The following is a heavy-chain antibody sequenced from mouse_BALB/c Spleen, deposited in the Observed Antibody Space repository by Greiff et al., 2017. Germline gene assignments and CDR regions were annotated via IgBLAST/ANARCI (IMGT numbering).Heavy chain of an antibody. J-gene: IGHJ3*01. Sequence: EVKVVESGGGLVKPGGSLKLSCAASGFTFSSYAMSWVRQSPEKRLEWVAEISSGGSYTYYPDTVTGRFTISRDNAKNTLYLEMSSLRSEDTAMYYCAREELNMITRRGSWFAYWGQGTLVTVSA. D-gene: IGHD2-4*01. CDR2: ISSGGSYT. V-gene: IGHV5-9-4*01. CDR1: GFTFSSYA. CDR3: AREELNMITRRGSWFAY.